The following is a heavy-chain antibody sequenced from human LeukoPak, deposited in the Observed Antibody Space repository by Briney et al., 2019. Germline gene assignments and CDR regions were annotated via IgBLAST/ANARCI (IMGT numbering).Heavy chain of an antibody. Sequence: GGSLRLSCAASGFIFSSYAMSWVRQAPGKGLEWVSAISGSGGSTYYADSVKGRFTISRDNSKNTLYLQMNSLRAEDTAVYYCAKDLPGPYYYDSSGYYFWGQGTLVTVSS. V-gene: IGHV3-23*01. D-gene: IGHD3-22*01. CDR1: GFIFSSYA. CDR2: ISGSGGST. CDR3: AKDLPGPYYYDSSGYYF. J-gene: IGHJ4*02.